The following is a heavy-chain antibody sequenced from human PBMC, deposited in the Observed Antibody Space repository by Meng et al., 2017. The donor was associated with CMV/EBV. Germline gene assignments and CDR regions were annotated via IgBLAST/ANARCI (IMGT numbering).Heavy chain of an antibody. CDR3: ARDQGSGWYYHYYGMDV. CDR2: IYYSGST. V-gene: IGHV4-59*12. CDR1: GGSISSYY. Sequence: SETLSLTCTVSGGSISSYYWSWIRQPPGKGLEWIGSIYYSGSTYYNPSLKSRVTISVDTSKNQFSLKLSSVTAADTAVYYCARDQGSGWYYHYYGMDVWGQGTTVTVSS. D-gene: IGHD6-19*01. J-gene: IGHJ6*02.